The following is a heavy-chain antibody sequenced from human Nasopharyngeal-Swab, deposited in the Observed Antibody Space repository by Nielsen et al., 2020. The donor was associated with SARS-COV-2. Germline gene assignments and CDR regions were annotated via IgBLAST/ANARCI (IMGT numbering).Heavy chain of an antibody. CDR2: MNPNRGNT. J-gene: IGHJ6*02. CDR3: ARGTTVRYFDWLFADYGMDV. CDR1: RYNFTSYD. Sequence: ASVKVSCKASRYNFTSYDTNWVRQATGQGLEWMGWMNPNRGNTGYAQKFQGRVTMARNTSISTAYMELSSLRSEDTAVYYCARGTTVRYFDWLFADYGMDVWGQGTTVTVSS. D-gene: IGHD3-9*01. V-gene: IGHV1-8*01.